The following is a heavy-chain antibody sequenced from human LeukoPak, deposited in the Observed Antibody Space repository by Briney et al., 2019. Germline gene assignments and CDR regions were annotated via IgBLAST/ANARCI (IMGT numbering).Heavy chain of an antibody. CDR2: ISPSGSST. V-gene: IGHV3-21*01. CDR3: GRDFLGESGAGGP. D-gene: IGHD3-10*01. Sequence: GGSLRLSCTASGFTFSSYTMNWVRQAPGKGLEWASSISPSGSSTWHADSVKGRFTISRDNAKNSVHLQITHLRVDDTAVYYCGRDFLGESGAGGPWGEGILVTVSS. CDR1: GFTFSSYT. J-gene: IGHJ4*02.